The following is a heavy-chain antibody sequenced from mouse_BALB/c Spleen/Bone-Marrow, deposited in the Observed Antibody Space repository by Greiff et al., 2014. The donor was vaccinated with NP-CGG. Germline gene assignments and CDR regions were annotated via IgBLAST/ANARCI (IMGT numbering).Heavy chain of an antibody. CDR2: ISDGGTYT. V-gene: IGHV5-4*02. CDR3: ARSGERYGAMDY. Sequence: EVQLQQSGGDLVEPGGSLKLSCAASGFTFSDFYMFWFRQTPEKRLEWVTTISDGGTYTYYPDSVKGRLTISRDNAKNNLYLQMSSLKSEDTAMYYCARSGERYGAMDYWGQGTSVTVSS. J-gene: IGHJ4*01. D-gene: IGHD1-1*02. CDR1: GFTFSDFY.